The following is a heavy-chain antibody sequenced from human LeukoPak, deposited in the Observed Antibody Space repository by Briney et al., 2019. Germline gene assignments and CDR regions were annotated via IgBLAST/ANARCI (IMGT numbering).Heavy chain of an antibody. Sequence: GSSVKVSCKASGGTFSSYAISWVRQAPGQGLEWMGGIIPIFGTANYAQKFQGRVTITTDESTSTAYMELSSLRSEDTAVYYCAMINTQWELRDYGGQGTLVTVSS. CDR1: GGTFSSYA. V-gene: IGHV1-69*05. CDR2: IIPIFGTA. J-gene: IGHJ4*02. D-gene: IGHD1-26*01. CDR3: AMINTQWELRDY.